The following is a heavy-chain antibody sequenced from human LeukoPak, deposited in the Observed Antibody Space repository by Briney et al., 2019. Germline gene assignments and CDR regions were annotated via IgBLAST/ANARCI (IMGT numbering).Heavy chain of an antibody. J-gene: IGHJ4*02. Sequence: GASVKVSCKASGYTVTSYYMHWVRQAPGQGLEWMGIINPSGGSTSYAQKFQGRVTMTRDTSTSTVYMELSSLRSEDTAVYYCASYSSGEPHWDYWGQGTLVTVSS. D-gene: IGHD6-19*01. CDR2: INPSGGST. CDR3: ASYSSGEPHWDY. CDR1: GYTVTSYY. V-gene: IGHV1-46*01.